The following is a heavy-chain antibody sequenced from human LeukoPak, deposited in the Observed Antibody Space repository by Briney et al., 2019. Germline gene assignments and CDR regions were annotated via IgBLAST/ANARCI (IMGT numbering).Heavy chain of an antibody. CDR3: ARVHRVRGVINWFDP. D-gene: IGHD3-10*01. CDR1: GFTFSSYA. J-gene: IGHJ5*02. V-gene: IGHV3-23*01. CDR2: ISGSGGST. Sequence: GGSLRLSCAASGFTFSSYAMSWVRQAPGKRLEWVSAISGSGGSTYYADSVKGRFTISRDNAKNSLYLQMNSLRAEDTAVYYCARVHRVRGVINWFDPWGQGTLVTVSS.